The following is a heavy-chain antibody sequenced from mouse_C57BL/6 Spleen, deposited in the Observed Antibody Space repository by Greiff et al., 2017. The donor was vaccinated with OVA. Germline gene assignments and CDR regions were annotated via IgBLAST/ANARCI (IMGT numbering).Heavy chain of an antibody. Sequence: QVQLQQSGAELARPGASVKLSCKASGYTFTSYGISWVKQRTGQGLEWIGEIYPRSGNTYYNEKFKGKATLTADKSSSTAYMELRSLTSEESAVYFCARWSNYVRKYYAMDYWGQGTTVTGSS. CDR1: GYTFTSYG. CDR2: IYPRSGNT. D-gene: IGHD2-5*01. J-gene: IGHJ4*01. CDR3: ARWSNYVRKYYAMDY. V-gene: IGHV1-81*01.